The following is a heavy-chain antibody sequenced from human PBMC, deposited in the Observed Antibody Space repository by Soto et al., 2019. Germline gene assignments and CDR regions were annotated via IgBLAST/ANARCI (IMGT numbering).Heavy chain of an antibody. CDR2: IYTSGSA. V-gene: IGHV4-4*07. Sequence: QVQLQESGPGLVKPSETLSLTCTVSGGSISNYYCTWIRQPAGKGLEWIGRIYTSGSANYNPSLKSRVTMSVDTSKNQSSLKLSSVTAADTAVYYCARDRSGSYYKYYCDYWGQGTLVTVSS. CDR3: ARDRSGSYYKYYCDY. CDR1: GGSISNYY. D-gene: IGHD1-26*01. J-gene: IGHJ4*02.